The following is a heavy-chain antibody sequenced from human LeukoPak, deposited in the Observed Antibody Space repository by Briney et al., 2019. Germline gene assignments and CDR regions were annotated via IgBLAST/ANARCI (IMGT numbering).Heavy chain of an antibody. J-gene: IGHJ5*02. Sequence: GGSLRLSCTASGFTFGDYAMSWVRQAPGKGLEWVGFIRSKASGGTTEYAASVKGRFTISRDDSKSIAYLQMNSLKTEDTAVYYCTRDPRHYYDSSGYQPSWGQGTLVTVSS. D-gene: IGHD3-22*01. V-gene: IGHV3-49*04. CDR3: TRDPRHYYDSSGYQPS. CDR2: IRSKASGGTT. CDR1: GFTFGDYA.